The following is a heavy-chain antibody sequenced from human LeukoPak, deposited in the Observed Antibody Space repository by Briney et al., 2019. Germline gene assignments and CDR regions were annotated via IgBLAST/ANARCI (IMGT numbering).Heavy chain of an antibody. CDR3: AREGCSGSSCLDH. V-gene: IGHV3-74*01. Sequence: AGGSLRLSCAASGFSFSSYWMHWVRQAPGKGLVWVSRIKSDGSSTGYADSVKGRFTTSRDNAKNTLCLQMNRLRAEDTAVYYCAREGCSGSSCLDHWGQGNLVTVSS. CDR2: IKSDGSST. CDR1: GFSFSSYW. D-gene: IGHD2-15*01. J-gene: IGHJ4*02.